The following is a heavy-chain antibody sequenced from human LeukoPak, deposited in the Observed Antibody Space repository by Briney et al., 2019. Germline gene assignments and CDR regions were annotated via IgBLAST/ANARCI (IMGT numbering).Heavy chain of an antibody. J-gene: IGHJ4*02. Sequence: ETLSLTCTVPGGSISSYYWSWIRQPPGKGLEWIGYIYYSGRTNYNPSLKSRVTISVDTSKNQFSLKLSSVTAADTAVYYCARQLPIGSSGYPFDYWGQGTLVTVSS. CDR1: GGSISSYY. CDR2: IYYSGRT. D-gene: IGHD3-22*01. V-gene: IGHV4-59*08. CDR3: ARQLPIGSSGYPFDY.